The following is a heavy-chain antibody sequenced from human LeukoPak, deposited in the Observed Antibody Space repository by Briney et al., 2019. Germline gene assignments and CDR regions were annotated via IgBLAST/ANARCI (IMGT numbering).Heavy chain of an antibody. CDR3: ARDGQWLVRGEEGFDP. V-gene: IGHV1-2*06. J-gene: IGHJ5*02. Sequence: ASVKVSCKASGYTFTGYYMHWVRQAPGQGLEWMGRINPNSGGTNYAQKFQGRVTMTRDTSISTAYMELSRLRSEDTAVYYCARDGQWLVRGEEGFDPWGQGTLVTVSS. D-gene: IGHD6-19*01. CDR2: INPNSGGT. CDR1: GYTFTGYY.